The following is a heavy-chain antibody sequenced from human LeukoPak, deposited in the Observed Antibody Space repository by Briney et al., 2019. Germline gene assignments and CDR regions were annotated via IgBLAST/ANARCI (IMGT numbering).Heavy chain of an antibody. D-gene: IGHD3-16*01. V-gene: IGHV3-23*01. J-gene: IGHJ4*02. CDR1: GFPFGGYA. Sequence: GGSLRLSCAASGFPFGGYAMSWVRQAPGKGLEWVSAISGSGGSTYYADSVKGRFTISRDNSKNTLYLQMNSLRAEDTAVYYCAKSLMRYFDYWGQGTLVTVSS. CDR2: ISGSGGST. CDR3: AKSLMRYFDY.